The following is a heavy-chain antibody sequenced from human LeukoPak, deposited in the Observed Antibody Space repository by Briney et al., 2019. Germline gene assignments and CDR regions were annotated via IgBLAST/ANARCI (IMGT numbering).Heavy chain of an antibody. CDR2: IFASGST. CDR1: GGSINNYY. CDR3: AKEGAESFPDAFDI. J-gene: IGHJ3*02. Sequence: SQTLSLTCTVSGGSINNYYWSWFRQPAGKGLEWIGRIFASGSTNYNPSLKSRVTISVDTSKNQFSLKLTSVTAADTAVYYCAKEGAESFPDAFDIWGQGTVITVSS. V-gene: IGHV4-4*07. D-gene: IGHD3-10*01.